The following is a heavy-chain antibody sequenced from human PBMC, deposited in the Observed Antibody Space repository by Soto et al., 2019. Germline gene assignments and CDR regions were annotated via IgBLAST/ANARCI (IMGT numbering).Heavy chain of an antibody. CDR2: VSWNSDTI. J-gene: IGHJ6*02. D-gene: IGHD2-2*01. CDR1: WFTLDDYA. CDR3: TTLSYLYYDGMDV. V-gene: IGHV3-9*01. Sequence: PGGSLRLSCSSSWFTLDDYAMQLVRQSPGKGLEWVSGVSWNSDTIGYADSVKGRFSISRDDLKNMLYLQMNSLKPDDTAVYYCTTLSYLYYDGMDVWGQGTTVTVSS.